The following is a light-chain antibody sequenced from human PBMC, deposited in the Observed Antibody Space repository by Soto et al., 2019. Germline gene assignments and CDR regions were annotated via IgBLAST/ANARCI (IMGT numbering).Light chain of an antibody. J-gene: IGKJ2*01. CDR2: GAS. V-gene: IGKV3-15*01. Sequence: EIVMTQSPATLSVSPGERATLSCRASQSVNSNLVWYQQKPGQAPRLLIYGASTRATGIPGRFSGSGYGTEFTLTISSLQSADFAVYYCQQYGSSPPYTFGQGTKLEIK. CDR1: QSVNSN. CDR3: QQYGSSPPYT.